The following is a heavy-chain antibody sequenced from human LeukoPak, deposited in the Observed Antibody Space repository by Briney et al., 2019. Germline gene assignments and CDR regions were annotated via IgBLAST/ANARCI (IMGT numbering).Heavy chain of an antibody. CDR1: GFTFSTYA. J-gene: IGHJ4*02. D-gene: IGHD6-19*01. V-gene: IGHV3-74*01. Sequence: GGSLRLSCATSGFTFSTYAMNWLRLAPGKGLESVSRINTDGTVTTYADSVKGRFTVSRDNADNTMFLQMNSVRDEDTAVYYCATKQWLAPPPDSWGQGTPVTVSS. CDR3: ATKQWLAPPPDS. CDR2: INTDGTVT.